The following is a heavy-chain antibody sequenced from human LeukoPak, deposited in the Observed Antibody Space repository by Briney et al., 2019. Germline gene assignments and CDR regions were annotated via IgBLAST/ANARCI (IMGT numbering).Heavy chain of an antibody. CDR3: ARVGGSSSWSYNWFDP. CDR2: IYYSGST. CDR1: GGSISSSSYY. Sequence: PSETLSLTCTVSGGSISSSSYYWGWIRQPPGKGLEWIGSIYYSGSTYYNPSLKSRVTISVDTSKNQFSLKLSSVTAADTAVYYCARVGGSSSWSYNWFDPWGQGTLVTVSS. V-gene: IGHV4-39*07. D-gene: IGHD6-13*01. J-gene: IGHJ5*02.